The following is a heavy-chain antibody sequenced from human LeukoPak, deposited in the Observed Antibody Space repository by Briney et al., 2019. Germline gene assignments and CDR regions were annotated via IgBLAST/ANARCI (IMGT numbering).Heavy chain of an antibody. CDR2: INPNTGGP. Sequence: GASVKVTCKASGYTVAAYYLHWVRQAPGQGLEWMGWINPNTGGPFDAQRFQGRVTMTWDTSISTACMELTRVTSDDTAIYYCARHRNSQSTGAGDYWGQGTLLTVSS. D-gene: IGHD1-26*01. V-gene: IGHV1-2*02. J-gene: IGHJ4*02. CDR3: ARHRNSQSTGAGDY. CDR1: GYTVAAYY.